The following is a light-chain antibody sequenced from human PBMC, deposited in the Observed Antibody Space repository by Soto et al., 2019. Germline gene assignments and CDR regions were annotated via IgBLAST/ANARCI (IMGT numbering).Light chain of an antibody. CDR3: AAWDDSLNGV. V-gene: IGLV1-44*01. Sequence: VLTQPPSASGTPGQRVTISCSGSSSNIGSNTVNWYQQLPGTAPKLLIYSNNQRPSGVPDRFSGSKSGTSASLAISGLQSEDEADYYCAAWDDSLNGVFGTGTKVTVL. J-gene: IGLJ1*01. CDR2: SNN. CDR1: SSNIGSNT.